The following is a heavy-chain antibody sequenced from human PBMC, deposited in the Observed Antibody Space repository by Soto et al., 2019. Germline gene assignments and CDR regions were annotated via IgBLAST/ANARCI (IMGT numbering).Heavy chain of an antibody. CDR2: ISGSGGST. D-gene: IGHD1-26*01. CDR1: GFTFSSYA. V-gene: IGHV3-23*01. CDR3: AKDRRRVTIVGATSGLDDY. Sequence: EVQLLESGGGLVQPGGSLRLSCAASGFTFSSYAMSWVRQAPGKGLEWVSAISGSGGSTYYADSVKGRFTISRDNSKNTLYLQMNSLRAEDTAVYYCAKDRRRVTIVGATSGLDDYWGQGTLVTVSS. J-gene: IGHJ4*02.